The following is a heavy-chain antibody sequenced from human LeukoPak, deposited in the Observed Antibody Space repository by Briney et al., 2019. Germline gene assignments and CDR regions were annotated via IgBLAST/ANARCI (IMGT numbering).Heavy chain of an antibody. V-gene: IGHV1-2*02. CDR2: INPNSGDT. CDR3: AKEGKTRNWNYYQAKAVY. Sequence: AASVKVSCKTSGYTFTGYYIHWVRQAPGQGLEWMGWINPNSGDTNYAQKFQGRVSMTGDTSISTAYMELSRLRSDDTAVYYCAKEGKTRNWNYYQAKAVYWGQGTLVTVSS. D-gene: IGHD1-7*01. J-gene: IGHJ4*02. CDR1: GYTFTGYY.